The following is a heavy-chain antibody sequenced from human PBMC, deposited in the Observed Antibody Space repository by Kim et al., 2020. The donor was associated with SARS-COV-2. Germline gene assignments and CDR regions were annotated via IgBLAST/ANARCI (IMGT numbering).Heavy chain of an antibody. Sequence: GGSLRLSCAASGFTFSSYAMTWVRQAPGKGLEWVSGVSGGGSSTYYADSVRGRFTISRDSSKNTLYLQMNSLRVEDTAVYYCAKELCGGSCYTALANWG. CDR1: GFTFSSYA. CDR3: AKELCGGSCYTALAN. CDR2: VSGGGSST. V-gene: IGHV3-23*01. J-gene: IGHJ1*01. D-gene: IGHD2-15*01.